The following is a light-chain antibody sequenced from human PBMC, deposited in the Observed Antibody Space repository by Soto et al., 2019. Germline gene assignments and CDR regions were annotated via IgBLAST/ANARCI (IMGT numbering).Light chain of an antibody. CDR3: QQYSSSSVYT. J-gene: IGKJ2*01. CDR1: QNIATQF. Sequence: VLTQSPGTLSLSPGERATLSCRASQNIATQFFTWYQQRPGQAPRVLIYGTSTRATGIPDRFSGSGSGTYFTLIISRLEPEDFAVYYCQQYSSSSVYTFGQGTKLEIK. CDR2: GTS. V-gene: IGKV3-20*01.